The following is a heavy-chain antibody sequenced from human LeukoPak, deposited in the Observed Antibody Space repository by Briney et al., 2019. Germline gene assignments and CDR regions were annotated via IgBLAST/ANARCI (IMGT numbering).Heavy chain of an antibody. J-gene: IGHJ4*02. CDR3: AKAAFSRTAYFDY. CDR2: ISGSGGNT. Sequence: GGSLRLSCAASGFTFSTYTMSWVRQAPGKGLEWVSAISGSGGNTYYADSVKGRFTISRDNSKNTLYLQMDSLRADDTAVYYCAKAAFSRTAYFDYWGQGTLVTASS. D-gene: IGHD3-3*02. V-gene: IGHV3-23*01. CDR1: GFTFSTYT.